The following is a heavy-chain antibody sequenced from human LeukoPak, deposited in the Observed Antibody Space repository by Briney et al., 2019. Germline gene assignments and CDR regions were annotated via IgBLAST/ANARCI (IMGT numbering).Heavy chain of an antibody. CDR1: GGSISSYY. CDR2: IYTSGST. CDR3: ARAGSIAAAAD. V-gene: IGHV4-4*07. D-gene: IGHD6-13*01. Sequence: SETLSLTCTVSGGSISSYYWSWIRQPAGKGLEWIGRIYTSGSTNYNPSLKSRVTISVDKSKNQFSLKLSSVPAADTDVYYCARAGSIAAAADWGQGTLVTVSS. J-gene: IGHJ4*02.